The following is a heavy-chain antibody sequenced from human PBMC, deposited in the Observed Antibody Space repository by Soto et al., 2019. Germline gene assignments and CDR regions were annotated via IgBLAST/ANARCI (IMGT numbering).Heavy chain of an antibody. V-gene: IGHV1-69*13. CDR3: ARDRPDYYDSSGYYALPDAFDI. CDR2: IIPIFGTA. D-gene: IGHD3-22*01. Sequence: SVKVSCKASGGTFSSYAISWVRQAPGQGLEWMGGIIPIFGTANYAQKFQGRVTITADESTSTAYMELSSLRSEDTAVYYCARDRPDYYDSSGYYALPDAFDIWGQGTMVTVS. J-gene: IGHJ3*02. CDR1: GGTFSSYA.